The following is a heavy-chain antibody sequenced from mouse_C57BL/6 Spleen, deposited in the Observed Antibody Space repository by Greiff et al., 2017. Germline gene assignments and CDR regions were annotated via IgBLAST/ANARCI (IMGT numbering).Heavy chain of an antibody. V-gene: IGHV3-1*01. D-gene: IGHD1-1*01. CDR1: GYSITSGYD. CDR3: ARSLYYCSSCVFGC. CDR2: ISYSGST. Sequence: EVMLVESGPGMVKPSQSLSLTCTVTGYSITSGYDWHWIRHFPGNKLEWMGYISYSGSTNYNPSLKSRISITHDTSKNHFFLKLNSVTTEDTATYYCARSLYYCSSCVFGCWGQGATLTVS. J-gene: IGHJ2*01.